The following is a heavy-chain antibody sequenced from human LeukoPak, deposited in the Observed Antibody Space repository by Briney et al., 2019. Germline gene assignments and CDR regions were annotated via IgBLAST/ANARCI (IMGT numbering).Heavy chain of an antibody. CDR3: ARDRRWLQSEGLDY. CDR1: GFTFSSYG. D-gene: IGHD5-24*01. J-gene: IGHJ4*02. V-gene: IGHV3-33*01. Sequence: QPGGSLRLSCAASGFTFSSYGMHWVRQAPGKGLEWVAVIWYDGTKKYYADSVKGRFTISRDNFKNKMYLQMNSLRAEDTAVYYCARDRRWLQSEGLDYWGQGTLVTVSS. CDR2: IWYDGTKK.